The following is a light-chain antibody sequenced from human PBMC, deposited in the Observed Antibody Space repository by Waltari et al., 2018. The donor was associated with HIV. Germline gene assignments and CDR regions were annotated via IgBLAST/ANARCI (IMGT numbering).Light chain of an antibody. CDR2: EVS. V-gene: IGLV2-14*01. CDR3: SSYTSSSTRV. Sequence: QSALTQPASVSGSPGQSITISCTGTSSDVGGYNYVSWYQQHPGKAPKLMIYEVSNRPSRVSNRFSGSKSCNPASLTILGLQAEDEADYYCSSYTSSSTRVFGTGTKVTVL. J-gene: IGLJ1*01. CDR1: SSDVGGYNY.